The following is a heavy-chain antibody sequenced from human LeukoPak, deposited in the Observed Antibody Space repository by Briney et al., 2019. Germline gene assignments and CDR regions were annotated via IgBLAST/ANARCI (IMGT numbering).Heavy chain of an antibody. CDR3: ASARI. CDR2: ISSSSSYI. Sequence: GGSLRLSCAVSGFKFDDYAMHWVRQAPGKGLEWVSSISSSSSYIYYADSVKGRFTISRDNAKNSLYLQMNSLRAEDTAVYYCASARIWGQGTMVTVSS. J-gene: IGHJ3*02. V-gene: IGHV3-21*01. CDR1: GFKFDDYA.